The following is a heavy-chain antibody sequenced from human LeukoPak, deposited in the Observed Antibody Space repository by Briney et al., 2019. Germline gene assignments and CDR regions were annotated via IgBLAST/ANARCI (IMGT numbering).Heavy chain of an antibody. V-gene: IGHV3-21*01. CDR2: ISSSSSYI. CDR3: ARDRHSGGVMDV. CDR1: GFTFSSYS. Sequence: GGSLRLSCAAFGFTFSSYSMNWVRQAPGKGLEWVSSISSSSSYIYYADSVKGRFTISRDNAKNSLYLQMNSLRAEDTAVYYCARDRHSGGVMDVWGKGTTVTVSS. D-gene: IGHD3-3*01. J-gene: IGHJ6*03.